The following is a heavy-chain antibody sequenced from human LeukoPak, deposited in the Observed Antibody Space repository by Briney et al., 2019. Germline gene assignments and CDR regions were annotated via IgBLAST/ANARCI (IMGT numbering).Heavy chain of an antibody. CDR2: IYYSGST. Sequence: SETLSLTCTVSGGSISRYYWSWIRQPPGKGLEWIGYIYYSGSTNYNPSLKSRVTISVDTSKNQFSLKLSSVTAADTAVYYCARQAYTSSLWAFDIWGQGTMVTVSS. CDR1: GGSISRYY. CDR3: ARQAYTSSLWAFDI. J-gene: IGHJ3*02. V-gene: IGHV4-59*01. D-gene: IGHD6-13*01.